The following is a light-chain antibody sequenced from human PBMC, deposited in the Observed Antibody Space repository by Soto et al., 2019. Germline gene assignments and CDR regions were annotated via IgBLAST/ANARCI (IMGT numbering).Light chain of an antibody. Sequence: EIVMTQSPATLSVSPGERATLSCRASQSISNKLAWYQHKPGQAPRLLIYDTSTRVAGIPARFTGSGSGTDFTLTISSLQSEDFAVYYCQQYNIWRSISFGQGTRLEI. J-gene: IGKJ5*01. V-gene: IGKV3-15*01. CDR3: QQYNIWRSIS. CDR1: QSISNK. CDR2: DTS.